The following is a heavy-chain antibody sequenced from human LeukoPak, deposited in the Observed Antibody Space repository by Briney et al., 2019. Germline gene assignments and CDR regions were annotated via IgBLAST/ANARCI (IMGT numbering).Heavy chain of an antibody. V-gene: IGHV3-74*01. Sequence: GGSLRLSCAASGYTFSSYWMHWVRQAPGKGLVWVARINNDGSGTGYADSVKGRFTISRDNAKNTLYLQMNSLRAEDTAVYACTRAPLGSDWGRGTLVTVSS. CDR3: TRAPLGSD. J-gene: IGHJ4*02. CDR1: GYTFSSYW. CDR2: INNDGSGT.